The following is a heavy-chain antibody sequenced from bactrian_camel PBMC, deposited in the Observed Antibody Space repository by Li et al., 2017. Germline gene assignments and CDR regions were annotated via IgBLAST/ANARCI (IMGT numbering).Heavy chain of an antibody. V-gene: IGHV3S31*01. CDR3: AAPFSPRYCSGNFLTHTEFNY. J-gene: IGHJ4*01. Sequence: VQLVESGGGSVQAGGSLRLSCQVSRSTYSVGCMGWFRQAPGKEREGVAATWLGGTTAHVADSVKGRFNISLDAKNTLYLQMNSLKPEDTSMYYCAAPFSPRYCSGNFLTHTEFNYWGHGTQVTVS. CDR2: TWLGGTTA. CDR1: RSTYSVGC. D-gene: IGHD2*01.